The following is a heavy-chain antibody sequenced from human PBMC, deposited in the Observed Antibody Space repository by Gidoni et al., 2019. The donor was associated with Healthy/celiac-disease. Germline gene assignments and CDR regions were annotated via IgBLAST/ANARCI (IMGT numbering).Heavy chain of an antibody. D-gene: IGHD3-10*01. J-gene: IGHJ3*02. V-gene: IGHV3-23*01. Sequence: EVQLLESGGGLVQPGGSLRLSCAASGFTFSSYAMSWVRQAPGEGLEWVSAISGSGGSTYYADSVKGRFTISRDNSKNTLYLQMNSLRAEDTAVYYCAKAKKNVRGVIITNHAFDIWGQGTMVTVSS. CDR3: AKAKKNVRGVIITNHAFDI. CDR1: GFTFSSYA. CDR2: ISGSGGST.